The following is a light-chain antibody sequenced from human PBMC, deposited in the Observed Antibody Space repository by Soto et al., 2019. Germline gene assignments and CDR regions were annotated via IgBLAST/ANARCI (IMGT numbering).Light chain of an antibody. CDR2: GSS. Sequence: EIVLTQSPCTLSLSPGERATLSCRASQRVTSSYLAWYQQKPGQAPRLLIYGSSSRATGITDRFSGSGSGTDFTLTISSLEPEACAVYYCQQYGSSHRFGQGTKVEIK. V-gene: IGKV3-20*01. CDR1: QRVTSSY. J-gene: IGKJ1*01. CDR3: QQYGSSHR.